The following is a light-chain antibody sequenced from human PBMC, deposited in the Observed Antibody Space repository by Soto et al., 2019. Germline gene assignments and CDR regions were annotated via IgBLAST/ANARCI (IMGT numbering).Light chain of an antibody. Sequence: PGERATLSCRASQSVSSYLAWYQQKPGQAPRLLIYDASNRATGIPARFSGSGSGTDFTLTISSLEPEDFAVYYCQQRSNWHTFGQGTKLEIK. CDR3: QQRSNWHT. J-gene: IGKJ2*01. V-gene: IGKV3-11*01. CDR2: DAS. CDR1: QSVSSY.